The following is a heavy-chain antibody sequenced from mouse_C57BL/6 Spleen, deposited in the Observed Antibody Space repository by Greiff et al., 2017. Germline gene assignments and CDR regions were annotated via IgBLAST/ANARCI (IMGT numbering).Heavy chain of an antibody. D-gene: IGHD2-4*01. Sequence: VQAVESGAELVKPGASVKNFFQVFGYAFRSYRMNWVKQRPGKGPEWFGQIYSGDGDTYYNGKFKGKATLTADKSSSTAYMQHSSLTSEDSAVYFGARGAYDYDPIDYWGQGTSVTVSS. J-gene: IGHJ4*01. CDR3: ARGAYDYDPIDY. CDR2: IYSGDGDT. CDR1: GYAFRSYR. V-gene: IGHV1-80*01.